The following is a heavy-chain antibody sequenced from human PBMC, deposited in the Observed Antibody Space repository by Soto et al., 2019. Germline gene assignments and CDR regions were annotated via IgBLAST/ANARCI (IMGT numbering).Heavy chain of an antibody. V-gene: IGHV3-30*18. CDR2: ISYDGSNK. CDR3: AKTKTGTTYYYGMDV. Sequence: QVQLVESGGGVVQPGRSLRLSRAASGFTFSSYGMHWVRQAPGKGLEWVAVISYDGSNKYYADSVKGRFTISRDNSKNTLYLQMNSLRAEDTAVYYCAKTKTGTTYYYGMDVWGQGTTVTVSS. J-gene: IGHJ6*02. CDR1: GFTFSSYG. D-gene: IGHD1-1*01.